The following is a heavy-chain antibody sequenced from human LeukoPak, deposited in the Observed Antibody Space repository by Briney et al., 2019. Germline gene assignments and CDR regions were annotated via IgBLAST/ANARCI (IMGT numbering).Heavy chain of an antibody. V-gene: IGHV3-23*01. D-gene: IGHD1-26*01. CDR1: GFTFSSYA. J-gene: IGHJ4*02. CDR3: AKESRTGSPRAFDY. CDR2: ISDSGGST. Sequence: GGSLRLSCAASGFTFSSYAMTWVRQAPGKGLEWVSTISDSGGSTYYADSVKGRFTISKDSSKNTLYLQMSSLRAEDTAAYYCAKESRTGSPRAFDYWGQGILVTVSS.